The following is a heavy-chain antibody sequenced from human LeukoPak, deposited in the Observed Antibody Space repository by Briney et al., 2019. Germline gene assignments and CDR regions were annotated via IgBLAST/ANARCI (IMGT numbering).Heavy chain of an antibody. CDR3: ARGTASTFYGSGSYLYGMDV. Sequence: GGSLRLSCAASGFTLSSYEMNWVRQAPGKGLEWVSYISSSGSTIYYADSVKGRFTISRDNAKNSLYLQMNSLRAEDTAVYYCARGTASTFYGSGSYLYGMDVWGKGTTVTVSS. CDR1: GFTLSSYE. D-gene: IGHD3-10*01. J-gene: IGHJ6*04. CDR2: ISSSGSTI. V-gene: IGHV3-48*03.